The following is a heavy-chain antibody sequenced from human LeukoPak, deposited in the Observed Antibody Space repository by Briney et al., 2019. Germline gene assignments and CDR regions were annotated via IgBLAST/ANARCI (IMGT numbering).Heavy chain of an antibody. CDR2: INHSGST. J-gene: IGHJ6*02. CDR3: ARASHRIRMVRGLQNYYGMDV. Sequence: SETLSLTCTVSGGSISGYYWSWIRQPPGKGLEWIGEINHSGSTNYNPSLKSRVTISVDTSKNQFSLKLSSVTAADTAVYYCARASHRIRMVRGLQNYYGMDVWGQGTTVTVSS. V-gene: IGHV4-34*01. D-gene: IGHD3-10*01. CDR1: GGSISGYY.